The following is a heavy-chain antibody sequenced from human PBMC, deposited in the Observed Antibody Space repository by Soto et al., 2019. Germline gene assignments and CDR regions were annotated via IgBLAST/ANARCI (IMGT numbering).Heavy chain of an antibody. Sequence: QITLKESGPTLVKPTQTLTVTCTFSGFSLSTSAVGVGWIRQPPGKALEWLTVIYGDDDKRSSPSLRGRLTITKDTSKNKVVITMTNMDPVETATYYCAHRHRDLAGLFDSWGQGTLVTVSS. CDR2: IYGDDDK. CDR1: GFSLSTSAVG. V-gene: IGHV2-5*02. J-gene: IGHJ4*02. CDR3: AHRHRDLAGLFDS.